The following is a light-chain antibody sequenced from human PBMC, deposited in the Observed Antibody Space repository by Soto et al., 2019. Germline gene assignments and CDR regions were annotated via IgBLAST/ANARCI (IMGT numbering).Light chain of an antibody. J-gene: IGKJ4*01. CDR3: QQYGSPPPT. Sequence: EIVLTQSPGTLSVSPGETATLSCRASQTVSSNYVAWNQQKPGQAPTLLIYGATNRATGVPDNFSGGGSGTAFTLTIFGLEPGESAISSCQQYGSPPPTFGGVTKVEIK. CDR1: QTVSSNY. CDR2: GAT. V-gene: IGKV3-20*01.